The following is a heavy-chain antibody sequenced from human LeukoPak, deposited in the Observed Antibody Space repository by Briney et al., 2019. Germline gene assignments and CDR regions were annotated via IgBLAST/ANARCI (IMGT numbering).Heavy chain of an antibody. J-gene: IGHJ4*02. Sequence: PGGSLRLSCAASGFTFSSYAMSWVRHAPGKGLEWVSAISGSGGSTYYADSVKGRFTISRDNSKNTLYLQMNSLRAEDTAVYYCAKDTIFGVVIAFYFDYWGQGTLVTVAS. CDR1: GFTFSSYA. CDR2: ISGSGGST. V-gene: IGHV3-23*01. D-gene: IGHD3-3*01. CDR3: AKDTIFGVVIAFYFDY.